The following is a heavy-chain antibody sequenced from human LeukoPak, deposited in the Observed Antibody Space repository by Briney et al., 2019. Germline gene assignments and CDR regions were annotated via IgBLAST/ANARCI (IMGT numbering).Heavy chain of an antibody. CDR2: ISAYNGNT. Sequence: GASVKVSCKASGYTFTSYGISWVRQAPGQGLEWMGWISAYNGNTNYARKLQGRVTMTTDTSTSTAYMELRSLRSDDTAVYYCARDDGTVTTADGFDYWGQGTLVTVSS. CDR1: GYTFTSYG. CDR3: ARDDGTVTTADGFDY. V-gene: IGHV1-18*01. D-gene: IGHD4-11*01. J-gene: IGHJ4*02.